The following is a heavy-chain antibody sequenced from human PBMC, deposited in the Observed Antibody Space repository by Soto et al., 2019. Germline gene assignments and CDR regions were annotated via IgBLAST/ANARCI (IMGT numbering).Heavy chain of an antibody. CDR1: GGSVNSGGYY. CDR2: VYFSGDT. Sequence: QVQLQESGPGLVKPSQTLSLSCTVSGGSVNSGGYYWSWIRQVPGKGLEWIGHVYFSGDTYYNPSLKSRVAISLDTPENQFSLKLRSVTAADTAVYYCAGGDAWAMIFAHCGQGTPVTVSS. V-gene: IGHV4-31*03. D-gene: IGHD2-21*02. J-gene: IGHJ4*02. CDR3: AGGDAWAMIFAH.